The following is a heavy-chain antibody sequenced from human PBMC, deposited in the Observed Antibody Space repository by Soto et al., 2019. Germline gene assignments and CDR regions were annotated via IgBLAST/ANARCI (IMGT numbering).Heavy chain of an antibody. CDR2: ISYDGSNK. CDR3: AKDQAMGAENPYGMDV. CDR1: GFTFSSYG. J-gene: IGHJ6*01. D-gene: IGHD5-18*01. Sequence: QVQLVESGGGVVQPGRSLRLSCAASGFTFSSYGMHWVRQAPGKGLEWVAVISYDGSNKYYADSVKGRFTISRDNSKNTLYLQMNSLRAEDTAVYYCAKDQAMGAENPYGMDVW. V-gene: IGHV3-30*18.